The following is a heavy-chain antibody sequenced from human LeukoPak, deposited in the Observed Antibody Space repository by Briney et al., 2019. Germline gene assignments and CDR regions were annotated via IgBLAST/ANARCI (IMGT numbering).Heavy chain of an antibody. Sequence: GASLQISCKGSEYTFTSYWIAWVRQMPGKGLEWMGIIYPGDSNTRYSPSFQGQVTISADKSIDTAYLQWSSLKASDTAIYYCARSSRVAAAAYHPYSMDVWGQGTTVTVSS. CDR2: IYPGDSNT. CDR3: ARSSRVAAAAYHPYSMDV. CDR1: EYTFTSYW. J-gene: IGHJ6*02. D-gene: IGHD3-16*01. V-gene: IGHV5-51*01.